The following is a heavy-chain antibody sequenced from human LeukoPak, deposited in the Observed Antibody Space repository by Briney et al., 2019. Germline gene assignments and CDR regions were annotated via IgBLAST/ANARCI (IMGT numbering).Heavy chain of an antibody. CDR2: ISGSGGST. V-gene: IGHV3-23*01. Sequence: GGSLRLSCAASGFTFSSYAMSWVRQAPGKGLGWVSAISGSGGSTYYADSVKGRFTISRDNSKNTLYLQMNSLRAEDTAVYYCAKDHGGDPGPSDYWGQGTLVTVSS. CDR3: AKDHGGDPGPSDY. CDR1: GFTFSSYA. J-gene: IGHJ4*02. D-gene: IGHD2-21*02.